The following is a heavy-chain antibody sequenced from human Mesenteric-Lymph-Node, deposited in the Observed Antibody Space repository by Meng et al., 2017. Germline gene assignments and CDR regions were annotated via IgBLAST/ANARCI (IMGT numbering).Heavy chain of an antibody. J-gene: IGHJ4*02. V-gene: IGHV3-30*04. CDR1: GFTFNRYV. Sequence: GESLKISCAASGFTFNRYVMHWVRQAPGKGLECVAVISYDGRDKYYADSVKGRFTISRDNSKSTLYLQMNSLRAEDTAVYYCVKDDWGPGDYWGQGTLVTVSS. D-gene: IGHD3-9*01. CDR3: VKDDWGPGDY. CDR2: ISYDGRDK.